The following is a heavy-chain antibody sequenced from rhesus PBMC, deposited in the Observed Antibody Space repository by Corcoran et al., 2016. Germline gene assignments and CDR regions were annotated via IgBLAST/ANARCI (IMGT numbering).Heavy chain of an antibody. Sequence: QVQLQESGPGLVKPSETLSLTCAVSGASISSYWWYWIRQPPGKGLEWIGEINGNSGSTNYNPSHKRRVTISKDASKNQFSLKLSSVTAADTAVYYCARDNGGDSGVDVWGPGVLVTVSS. CDR2: INGNSGST. D-gene: IGHD3-28*01. CDR1: GASISSYW. J-gene: IGHJ5-1*01. CDR3: ARDNGGDSGVDV. V-gene: IGHV4-80*01.